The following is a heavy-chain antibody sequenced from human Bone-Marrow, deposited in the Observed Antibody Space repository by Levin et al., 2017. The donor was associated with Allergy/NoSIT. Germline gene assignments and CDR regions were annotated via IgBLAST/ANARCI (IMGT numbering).Heavy chain of an antibody. CDR3: TREVDTSFVPNWFGP. J-gene: IGHJ5*02. CDR1: GDSMTSHY. Sequence: SSETLSLTCTVSGDSMTSHYWSWIRQSPGKGLEWIGNFYYTGSTKYNPSLKSRVTISGDTSKKTFSLQVTSVTAADTAIYYCTREVDTSFVPNWFGPWGQGALVTVSS. D-gene: IGHD5-18*01. CDR2: FYYTGST. V-gene: IGHV4-59*11.